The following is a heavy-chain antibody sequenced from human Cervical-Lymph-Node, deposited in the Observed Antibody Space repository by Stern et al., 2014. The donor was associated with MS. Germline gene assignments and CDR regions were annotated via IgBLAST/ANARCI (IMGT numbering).Heavy chain of an antibody. CDR3: ARGGMLHSFDY. CDR1: GFSFSTYW. V-gene: IGHV3-74*02. J-gene: IGHJ4*02. Sequence: EVQLVESGGGLVQPGGSLRLSCAASGFSFSTYWMHWVRQAPGKGLVWVSRIDKDGSDTIYAESVKGRFTISRDNAKGTLHLQMNSLGVEDTAVYYCARGGMLHSFDYWGQGTLVTVSS. CDR2: IDKDGSDT. D-gene: IGHD3-10*02.